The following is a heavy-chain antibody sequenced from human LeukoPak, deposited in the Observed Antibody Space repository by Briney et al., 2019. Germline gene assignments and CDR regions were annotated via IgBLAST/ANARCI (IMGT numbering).Heavy chain of an antibody. CDR3: ARGRPKNYYGMDV. Sequence: SETLSLTCAVYGGSFSGYYWSWIRQPPGKGLEWIGEINQSGSTNYNPSLKSRVTISVDTSKNQFSLKLSSVTAADTAVYYCARGRPKNYYGMDVWGKGTTVTVSS. J-gene: IGHJ6*04. V-gene: IGHV4-34*01. CDR1: GGSFSGYY. CDR2: INQSGST.